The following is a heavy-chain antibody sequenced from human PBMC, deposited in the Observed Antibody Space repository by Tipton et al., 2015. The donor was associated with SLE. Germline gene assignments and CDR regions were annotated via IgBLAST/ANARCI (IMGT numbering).Heavy chain of an antibody. CDR1: GDSVKSRY. Sequence: TLSLTCTVSGDSVKSRYWIWVRQPAGRGLEWLAYRFHDGNINYNPFLKTRLTMSVDTSRDQFSLTLNSVTAADTGIYYCARGREWNWSPYYMDVWGKGTTVTVSS. J-gene: IGHJ6*03. V-gene: IGHV4-59*02. D-gene: IGHD1-1*01. CDR3: ARGREWNWSPYYMDV. CDR2: RFHDGNI.